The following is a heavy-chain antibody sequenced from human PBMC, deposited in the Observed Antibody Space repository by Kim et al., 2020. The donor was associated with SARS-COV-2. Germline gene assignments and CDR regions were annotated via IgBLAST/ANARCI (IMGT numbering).Heavy chain of an antibody. J-gene: IGHJ4*02. V-gene: IGHV4-31*03. CDR2: IYYSGST. D-gene: IGHD3-9*01. CDR3: ARTGYYGGIDY. Sequence: SETLSLTCTVSGGSISSGGYYWSWIRQHPGKGLEWIGYIYYSGSTYYNPSLKSRVTISVDTSKNQFSLKLSSETAADTAVYYCARTGYYGGIDYWGQGTLVTVSS. CDR1: GGSISSGGYY.